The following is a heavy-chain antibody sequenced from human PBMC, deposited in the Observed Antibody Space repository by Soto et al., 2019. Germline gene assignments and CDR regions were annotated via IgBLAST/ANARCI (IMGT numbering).Heavy chain of an antibody. J-gene: IGHJ6*02. CDR2: MNPNSGNT. CDR1: GYTFTSYD. V-gene: IGHV1-8*01. D-gene: IGHD6-19*01. CDR3: ARWVGPIAVAGPSYYYYGMDV. Sequence: AASVKVSCKASGYTFTSYDINWVRQATGQGLEWMGWMNPNSGNTGYAQKFQGRVTMTRNTSISTAYMELSSLRSEDTAVYYCARWVGPIAVAGPSYYYYGMDVWGQGTTVTVSS.